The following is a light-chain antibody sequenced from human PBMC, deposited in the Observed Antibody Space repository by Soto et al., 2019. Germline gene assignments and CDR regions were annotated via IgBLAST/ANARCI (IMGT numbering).Light chain of an antibody. Sequence: QSALTQPASVSGSPGQSITISCTGTSSDVGAYNYVSWYQQHPVKAPKLMIYDVSSRPSGISNRFSGSESGNTASLTISGVQAEDEADYYCSSYASSSTVIFGGGTKLTVL. V-gene: IGLV2-14*01. CDR3: SSYASSSTVI. J-gene: IGLJ2*01. CDR2: DVS. CDR1: SSDVGAYNY.